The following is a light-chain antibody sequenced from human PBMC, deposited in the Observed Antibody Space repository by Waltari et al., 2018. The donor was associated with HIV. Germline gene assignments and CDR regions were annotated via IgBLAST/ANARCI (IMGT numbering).Light chain of an antibody. Sequence: YELTQPPSVSVSPGQTAKIICSGDEFQDHYALWYQQRPGQAPVLGIKKDKERPSGISERFSCSSSGTTATVTISGVLEEDEADYYCQSADSSDTLGVFGGGTKLTVL. CDR1: EFQDHY. J-gene: IGLJ3*02. CDR3: QSADSSDTLGV. CDR2: KDK. V-gene: IGLV3-25*03.